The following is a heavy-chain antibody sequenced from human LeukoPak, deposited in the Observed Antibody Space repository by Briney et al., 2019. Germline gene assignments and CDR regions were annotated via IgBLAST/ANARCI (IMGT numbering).Heavy chain of an antibody. D-gene: IGHD2-2*01. CDR2: IYYSGST. J-gene: IGHJ6*03. CDR1: GGSISSYY. Sequence: SETLSLTCTVSGGSISSYYWSWIRQPPGKGLEWIGYIYYSGSTNYNPSLKSRVTISVDTSKNQFSLKLSSVTAADTAVYYCARLGYCSSTSCYGPIYYYYYMDVWGKGTTVTVSS. CDR3: ARLGYCSSTSCYGPIYYYYYMDV. V-gene: IGHV4-59*01.